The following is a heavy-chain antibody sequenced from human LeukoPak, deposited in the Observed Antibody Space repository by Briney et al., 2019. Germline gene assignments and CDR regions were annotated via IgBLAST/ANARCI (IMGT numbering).Heavy chain of an antibody. V-gene: IGHV3-9*01. D-gene: IGHD3-22*01. CDR1: GFTFDDYA. J-gene: IGHJ4*02. CDR3: ARDLYRTVVVPHYFDY. Sequence: GGSLRLSCAASGFTFDDYAMHWVRQAPGKGLEWVSSINWNSGSRVYADSVKGRFTISRDNAKNSLYLQMNSLRAEDAAVYYCARDLYRTVVVPHYFDYWGQGTLVTVSS. CDR2: INWNSGSR.